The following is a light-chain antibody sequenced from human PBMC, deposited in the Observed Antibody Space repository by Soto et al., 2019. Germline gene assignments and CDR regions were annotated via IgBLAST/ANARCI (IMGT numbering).Light chain of an antibody. CDR2: EDT. CDR1: ELPKQY. J-gene: IGLJ1*01. V-gene: IGLV3-25*02. CDR3: QSSTSSETYV. Sequence: SYELTQPPSVSVSPGQTARITCSGDELPKQYAYWYQQKPGQAPVVVIYEDTERPSGIPERFSGSNSGTTATLTISGVQAEDEADYYCQSSTSSETYVFGPGTKLTVL.